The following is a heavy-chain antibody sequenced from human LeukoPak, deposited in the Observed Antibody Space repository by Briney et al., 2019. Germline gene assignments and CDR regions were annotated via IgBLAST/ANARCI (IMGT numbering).Heavy chain of an antibody. Sequence: PGGSLRLSCAASGFTFSSYSMNWVRQPPGKGLEWIGEINHSGSTNYNPSLKSRVTISVDTSKNQFSLKLSSVTAADTAVYYCARGRSYDSSGSTQPKNFDYWGQGTLVTVSS. CDR1: GFTFSSYS. J-gene: IGHJ4*02. D-gene: IGHD3-22*01. CDR2: INHSGST. V-gene: IGHV4-34*01. CDR3: ARGRSYDSSGSTQPKNFDY.